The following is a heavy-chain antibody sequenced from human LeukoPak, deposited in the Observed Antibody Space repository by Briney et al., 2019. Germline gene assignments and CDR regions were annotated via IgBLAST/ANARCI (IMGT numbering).Heavy chain of an antibody. CDR3: ARGGPIYCSGDSCYPGDY. CDR1: GGSISTYY. J-gene: IGHJ4*02. CDR2: IYHSGGT. D-gene: IGHD2-15*01. V-gene: IGHV4-59*12. Sequence: SETLSLTCTVSGGSISTYYRNWIRQPPGKGLEWIGYIYHSGGTNYNPSLQSRVTISVDTSKNQFSLKLSSVTAADTAVYYCARGGPIYCSGDSCYPGDYWGQGTLVTVSS.